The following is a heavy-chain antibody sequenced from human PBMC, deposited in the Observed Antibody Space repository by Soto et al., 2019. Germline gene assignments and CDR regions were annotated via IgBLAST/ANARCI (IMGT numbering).Heavy chain of an antibody. D-gene: IGHD3-3*01. Sequence: QVQLVESGGGVVQPGRSLRLSCAASGFTFSRHTMHWVRQAPGKGLEWVAAISDDGSNTYYADSVKGRFTISRDNSKNTLYMQKNRLGSEDTAVHHCARDMYYYFCSGFNTHPYYFDDWGQGTLVTVSS. J-gene: IGHJ4*02. CDR1: GFTFSRHT. CDR2: ISDDGSNT. V-gene: IGHV3-30-3*01. CDR3: ARDMYYYFCSGFNTHPYYFDD.